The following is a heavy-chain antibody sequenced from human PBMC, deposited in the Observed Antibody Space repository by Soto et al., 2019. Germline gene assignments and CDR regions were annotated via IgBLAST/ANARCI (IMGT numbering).Heavy chain of an antibody. CDR3: ARLLGYCSGGSCSDH. D-gene: IGHD2-15*01. CDR1: GGSISSYY. V-gene: IGHV4-59*01. Sequence: QVQLQESGPGLVKPSETLSLTCTVSGGSISSYYWSWIRQPPGKGLEWIGYIYYSGSTNYNPSLKSRVTRSVDTSKNQFSLQLRSVTDADTAVYYCARLLGYCSGGSCSDHWGQGTLVTGSS. CDR2: IYYSGST. J-gene: IGHJ5*02.